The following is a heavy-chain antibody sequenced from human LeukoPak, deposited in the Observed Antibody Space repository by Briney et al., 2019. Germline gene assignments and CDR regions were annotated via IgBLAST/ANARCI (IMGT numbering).Heavy chain of an antibody. D-gene: IGHD3-16*01. J-gene: IGHJ3*02. CDR1: GVTFSSYS. CDR2: MTSTSTI. CDR3: ARGQTVFWDFDGFDI. V-gene: IGHV3-69-1*01. Sequence: PGGSLRLSCAASGVTFSSYSMNWVRQAPGKGLEWVATMTSTSTIYYADSVKGRFTISTDNAKNSVYLQMNSLRDEDTAVYSCARGQTVFWDFDGFDIWGRGTKVTVSS.